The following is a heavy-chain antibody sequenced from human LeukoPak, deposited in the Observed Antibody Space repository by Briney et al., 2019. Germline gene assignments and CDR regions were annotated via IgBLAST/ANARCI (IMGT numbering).Heavy chain of an antibody. D-gene: IGHD5-18*01. V-gene: IGHV4-61*02. CDR1: GGSISSGSYY. CDR2: IYTSGST. CDR3: ARGGYSYGYSFRYYYMDV. J-gene: IGHJ6*03. Sequence: PSETLSLTCTVSGGSISSGSYYWSWIRQPAGKGLEWIGRIYTSGSTNYNPSLKSRVTISVDTSKNQFSLKLSSVTAADTAVYYCARGGYSYGYSFRYYYMDVWGKGTTVTVSS.